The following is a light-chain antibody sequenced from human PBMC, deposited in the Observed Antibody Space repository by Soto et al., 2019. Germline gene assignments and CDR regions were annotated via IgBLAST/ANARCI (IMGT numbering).Light chain of an antibody. CDR3: SSYASSSIVV. CDR2: EVT. Sequence: QSVLTQPASVSGSPGQSITISCTGTSSDVGGYNYVSWYQQYPGKAPKLMIYEVTYRPSGVSNRFSGSKSGNTASLTISGLQAEDEADYYCSSYASSSIVVFGGGTKVTVL. CDR1: SSDVGGYNY. J-gene: IGLJ3*02. V-gene: IGLV2-14*01.